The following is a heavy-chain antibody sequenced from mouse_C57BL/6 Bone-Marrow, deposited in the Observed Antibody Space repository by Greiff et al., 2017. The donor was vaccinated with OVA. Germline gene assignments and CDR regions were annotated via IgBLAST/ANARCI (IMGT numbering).Heavy chain of an antibody. CDR1: GFTFSDYG. CDR3: AIDGSSYDYFDY. D-gene: IGHD1-1*01. Sequence: EVQLKESGGGLVKPGGSLKLSCAASGFTFSDYGMHWVRQAPEKGLEWVAYISSGSSTIYYADTVKGRFTISRDNAKNTLFLQMTSLRSEDTAMYYCAIDGSSYDYFDYWGQGTTLTVSS. CDR2: ISSGSSTI. J-gene: IGHJ2*01. V-gene: IGHV5-17*01.